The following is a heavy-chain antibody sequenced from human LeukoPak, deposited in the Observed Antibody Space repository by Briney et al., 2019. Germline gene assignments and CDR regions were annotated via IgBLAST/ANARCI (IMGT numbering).Heavy chain of an antibody. CDR3: AKDLGGGYSYGPIDY. Sequence: GGSLRLSCAASGFTFSSYAMSWVHQAPGKGLEWVSAISGSGGSTYYADSVKGRFTISRDNSKNTLYLQMNSLRAEDTAVYYCAKDLGGGYSYGPIDYWGQGNLVTVSS. D-gene: IGHD5-18*01. J-gene: IGHJ4*02. V-gene: IGHV3-23*01. CDR1: GFTFSSYA. CDR2: ISGSGGST.